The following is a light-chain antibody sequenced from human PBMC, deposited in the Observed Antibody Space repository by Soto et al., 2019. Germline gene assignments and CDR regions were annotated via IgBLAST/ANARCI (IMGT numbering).Light chain of an antibody. J-gene: IGKJ3*01. Sequence: EVVMTQSPATLSLSPGERATLSCRASQSVSSDLAWYQQKPGQAPRLLIYGASTRATDIPARFSGGGSGTEFTLNISSLQSEDFAIYYCQQYNDWPPITVGPGTKVDIK. CDR3: QQYNDWPPIT. CDR1: QSVSSD. CDR2: GAS. V-gene: IGKV3-15*01.